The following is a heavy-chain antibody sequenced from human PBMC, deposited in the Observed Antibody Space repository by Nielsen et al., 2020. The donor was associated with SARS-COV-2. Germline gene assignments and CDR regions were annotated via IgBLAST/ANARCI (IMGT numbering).Heavy chain of an antibody. Sequence: GGSLRLSCAASGFTFSDYYMSWIRQAPGKGLEWVSYISISGNTIYYADSVKGRFTISRDNAKNSLFLQMNSLRVEDTALYYCAKMGSRLGYGVDVWGQGTTVTVSS. CDR3: AKMGSRLGYGVDV. CDR1: GFTFSDYY. CDR2: ISISGNTI. J-gene: IGHJ6*02. D-gene: IGHD7-27*01. V-gene: IGHV3-11*01.